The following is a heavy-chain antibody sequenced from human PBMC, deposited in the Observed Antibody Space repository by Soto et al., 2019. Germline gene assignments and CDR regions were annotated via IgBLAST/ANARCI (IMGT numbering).Heavy chain of an antibody. CDR1: GYTFTSYG. Sequence: ASVKVSCKASGYTFTSYGISWVRQAPGQGLGWMGWISAYNGNTNYAQKLQGRVTMTTDTSTSTAYMELRSLRSDDTAVYYCARGDYDFWSGYPADAFDIWGQGTMVTVSS. CDR2: ISAYNGNT. CDR3: ARGDYDFWSGYPADAFDI. J-gene: IGHJ3*02. V-gene: IGHV1-18*01. D-gene: IGHD3-3*01.